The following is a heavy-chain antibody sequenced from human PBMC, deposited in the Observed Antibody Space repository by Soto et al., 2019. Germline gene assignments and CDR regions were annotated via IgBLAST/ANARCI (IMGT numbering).Heavy chain of an antibody. D-gene: IGHD6-6*01. Sequence: GVLRLSCAASGFTVSSNYMSWVRQAPGKGLEWVSVIYSGGSTYYADSVKGRFTISRDNSKNTLYLQMNSLRAEDTAVYYCARQSIAARPLYFDYWGQGTLVTVSS. CDR2: IYSGGST. V-gene: IGHV3-53*01. CDR1: GFTVSSNY. J-gene: IGHJ4*02. CDR3: ARQSIAARPLYFDY.